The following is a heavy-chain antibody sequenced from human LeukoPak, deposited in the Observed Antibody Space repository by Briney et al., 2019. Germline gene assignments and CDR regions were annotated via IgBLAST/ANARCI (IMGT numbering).Heavy chain of an antibody. Sequence: ASVKVSCKASGYTFTSYDINWVRQATGQGLEWMGWMNPNSGNTGYAQKFQGRVTMTRNTSISTAYMELNSLRSEDTAVYYCARYYDFWSGPLDYWGQGTLVTVSS. D-gene: IGHD3-3*01. CDR1: GYTFTSYD. CDR3: ARYYDFWSGPLDY. CDR2: MNPNSGNT. V-gene: IGHV1-8*01. J-gene: IGHJ4*02.